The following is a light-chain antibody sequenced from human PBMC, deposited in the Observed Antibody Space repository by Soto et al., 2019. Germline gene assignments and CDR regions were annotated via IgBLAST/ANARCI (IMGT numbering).Light chain of an antibody. CDR2: GAS. J-gene: IGKJ4*01. V-gene: IGKV3-15*01. CDR3: HQYYKWPLT. CDR1: QSVTSN. Sequence: EVVMTQSPATLSVSPGERVTLSCRASQSVTSNLAWYQQEPGQAPRLLIYGASTRATGIPARFSGSGSGPEFTLTISSLQSEEFAVFYCHQYYKWPLTFGGGTKVELK.